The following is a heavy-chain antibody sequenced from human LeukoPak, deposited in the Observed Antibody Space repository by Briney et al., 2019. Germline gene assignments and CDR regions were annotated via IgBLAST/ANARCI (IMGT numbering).Heavy chain of an antibody. V-gene: IGHV3-7*01. Sequence: GGSLRLSCEASTFTFTPGWMSWVRQAPGKGLGWVAMIKRDGGEKHYVDSVKGRFTISRDNAKKSLYLQMDSVRDEDTAVYYCASLDTAHPSGVYWGQGTLVTVSS. CDR2: IKRDGGEK. CDR1: TFTFTPGW. CDR3: ASLDTAHPSGVY. D-gene: IGHD5-18*01. J-gene: IGHJ4*02.